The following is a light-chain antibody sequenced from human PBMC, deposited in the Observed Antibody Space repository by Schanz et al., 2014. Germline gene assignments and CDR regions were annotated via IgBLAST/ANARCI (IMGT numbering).Light chain of an antibody. CDR3: VLHVGGDILV. CDR2: STN. CDR1: SGSVSTNYY. V-gene: IGLV8-61*01. J-gene: IGLJ3*02. Sequence: QTVVTQEPSFAVSPGGTVTLTCGLSSGSVSTNYYPSWYQQTPGQAPRTLIFSTNTRSSGVPDRFSGSILGNKAALTITGAQADDESDYYCVLHVGGDILVFGGGTKLTVL.